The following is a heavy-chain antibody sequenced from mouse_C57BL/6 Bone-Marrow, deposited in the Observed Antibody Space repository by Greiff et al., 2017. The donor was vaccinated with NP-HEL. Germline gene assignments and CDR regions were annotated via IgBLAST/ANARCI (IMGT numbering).Heavy chain of an antibody. Sequence: EVQLQQSGPELVKPGASVKISCKASGYTFTDYYMNWVKQSHGKSLEWIGDINPNNGGTSYNQKFKGKATLTVDKSSSTAYMELRSLTSEDSAVYYCARSVYYGSSYWGQGTTLTVSS. CDR3: ARSVYYGSSY. CDR2: INPNNGGT. D-gene: IGHD1-1*01. V-gene: IGHV1-26*01. CDR1: GYTFTDYY. J-gene: IGHJ2*01.